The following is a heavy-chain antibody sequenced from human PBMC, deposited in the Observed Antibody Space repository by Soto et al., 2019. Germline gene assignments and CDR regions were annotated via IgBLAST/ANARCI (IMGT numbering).Heavy chain of an antibody. CDR1: GYTFTSYD. J-gene: IGHJ6*03. CDR3: ARFPGYYYYYDMDV. Sequence: ASVKVSCKASGYTFTSYDINWVRQATGQGLEWMGWMNPNSGNTGYAQKFQGRVTMTRNTSISTAYMELSSLRSEDTAVYYCARFPGYYYYYDMDVWGKGTTVTVSS. CDR2: MNPNSGNT. V-gene: IGHV1-8*01.